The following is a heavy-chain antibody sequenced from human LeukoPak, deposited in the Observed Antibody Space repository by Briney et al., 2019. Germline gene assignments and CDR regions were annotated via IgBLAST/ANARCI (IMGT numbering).Heavy chain of an antibody. CDR1: GYTFTSYD. Sequence: ASVKVSCKASGYTFTSYDINWVRQATGQGLEWMGWMNPNSGNTGYAQKFQGRVTMTRDTSISTAYMELSRLRSDDTAVYYCARSGSWGQINNWFDPWGQGTLVTVSS. J-gene: IGHJ5*02. V-gene: IGHV1-8*01. D-gene: IGHD3-10*01. CDR3: ARSGSWGQINNWFDP. CDR2: MNPNSGNT.